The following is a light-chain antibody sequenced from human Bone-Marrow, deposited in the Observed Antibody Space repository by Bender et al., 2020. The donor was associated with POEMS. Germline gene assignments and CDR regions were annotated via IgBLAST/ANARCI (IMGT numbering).Light chain of an antibody. V-gene: IGLV2-14*03. CDR1: SSDVGGFNY. CDR3: NSYTRGSLGV. Sequence: QSALTQPASVSGSPGQSITISCTGTSSDVGGFNYVSWYQQHPGKAPKLVIYDATNRPSGVSNRFSGSKSGNTASLTISGLQAEDEGDYYCNSYTRGSLGVFGGGTKVTVL. CDR2: DAT. J-gene: IGLJ3*02.